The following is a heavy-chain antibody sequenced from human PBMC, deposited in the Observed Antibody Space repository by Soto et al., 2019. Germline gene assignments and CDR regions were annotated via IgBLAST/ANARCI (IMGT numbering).Heavy chain of an antibody. D-gene: IGHD2-8*01. V-gene: IGHV5-51*01. J-gene: IGHJ4*02. Sequence: EXLKISYRCTGYXFTKNWVVWVRHMPGKGLEWMGIIYPGHSETRYSTSLQGQVTISVDKSTNTAYLHWTSLNAPDTAIYYCFILYGAARRGFDYWGPGTLVTVSS. CDR3: FILYGAARRGFDY. CDR2: IYPGHSET. CDR1: GYXFTKNW.